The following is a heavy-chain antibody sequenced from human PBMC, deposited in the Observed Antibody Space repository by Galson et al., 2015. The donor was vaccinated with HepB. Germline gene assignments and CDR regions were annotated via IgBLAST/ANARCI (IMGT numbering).Heavy chain of an antibody. CDR1: GYTFTSYG. CDR3: ARIMVRGVNYYYYYMDV. D-gene: IGHD3-10*01. V-gene: IGHV1-18*01. Sequence: SVKVSCKASGYTFTSYGISWVRQAPGQGLEWMGWISAYNGNTNYAQKLQGRVTMTTDTSTSTAYMELRSLRSDDTAVYYCARIMVRGVNYYYYYMDVWGKGTPVTVSS. CDR2: ISAYNGNT. J-gene: IGHJ6*03.